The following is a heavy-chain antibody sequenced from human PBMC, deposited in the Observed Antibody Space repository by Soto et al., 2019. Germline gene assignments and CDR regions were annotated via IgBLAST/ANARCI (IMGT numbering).Heavy chain of an antibody. CDR3: VRTYRGAD. D-gene: IGHD1-26*01. J-gene: IGHJ4*02. Sequence: QVQLQESGPGLVRPSETLSLTCTVSGGSVTSGPNYWNWIRQRQGQGLEWIGYISYTGYTKYSPSLKSRVTMSKDASKNEVSLRLISVTAADTAAYYFVRTYRGADWGQGALVIVSS. CDR1: GGSVTSGPNY. V-gene: IGHV4-61*01. CDR2: ISYTGYT.